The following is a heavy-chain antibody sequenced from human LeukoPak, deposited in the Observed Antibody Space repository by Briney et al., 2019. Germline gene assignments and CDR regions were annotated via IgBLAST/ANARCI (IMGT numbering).Heavy chain of an antibody. V-gene: IGHV3-48*01. J-gene: IGHJ3*02. CDR2: ISSSSSTI. Sequence: GGSLRLSCAASGFTFSSYSMNWVRQAPGKGLEWVSYISSSSSTIYYADSVKGRFTISRDNAKNSLYLQMNSLRAEDTAVYYCAKDWKDYGDFHTFDIWGQGTVVTVSS. CDR3: AKDWKDYGDFHTFDI. D-gene: IGHD4-17*01. CDR1: GFTFSSYS.